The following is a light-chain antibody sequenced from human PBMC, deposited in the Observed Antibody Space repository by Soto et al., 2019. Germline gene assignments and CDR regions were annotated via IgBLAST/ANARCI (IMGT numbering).Light chain of an antibody. J-gene: IGKJ1*01. CDR1: QSISSY. Sequence: DIQMTQSPSSLSASVGDRVTITCRASQSISSYLNWYQQKPGKAPKLLIYAASSLQSGVPSRFSGSVSGTDFTLTISSLQPEDFAVYYCQQYGGSRWSFGQGTRVDI. CDR2: AAS. CDR3: QQYGGSRWS. V-gene: IGKV1-39*01.